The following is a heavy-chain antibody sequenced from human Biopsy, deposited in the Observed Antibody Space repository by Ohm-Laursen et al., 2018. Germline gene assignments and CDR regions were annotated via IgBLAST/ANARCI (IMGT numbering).Heavy chain of an antibody. J-gene: IGHJ3*01. CDR2: FIPMFNTG. CDR1: GYSFSSYG. CDR3: ARSMLGASTGDDAFDV. D-gene: IGHD1-26*01. V-gene: IGHV1-69*06. Sequence: SVKVSCKTFGYSFSSYGINWVRQAPGEGLEWMGGFIPMFNTGKDAQNFQGRVTMTADKSTNTVYMELTSLRSDDTAMHYCARSMLGASTGDDAFDVWGQGTFVIVSS.